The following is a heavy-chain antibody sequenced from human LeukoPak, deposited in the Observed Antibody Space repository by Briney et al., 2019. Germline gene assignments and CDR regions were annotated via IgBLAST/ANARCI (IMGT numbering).Heavy chain of an antibody. Sequence: GGSLRLSCVVSGFTFSGNHMNWVRQAPGKGLEWVSVIYSDGDTYYADSVKGRFTISRDSSRNTLSLQMNSLKPVDTAVYYCARDPRDGYGHFDYWGQGTLVTVSS. CDR3: ARDPRDGYGHFDY. V-gene: IGHV3-66*02. D-gene: IGHD5-24*01. CDR1: GFTFSGNH. CDR2: IYSDGDT. J-gene: IGHJ4*02.